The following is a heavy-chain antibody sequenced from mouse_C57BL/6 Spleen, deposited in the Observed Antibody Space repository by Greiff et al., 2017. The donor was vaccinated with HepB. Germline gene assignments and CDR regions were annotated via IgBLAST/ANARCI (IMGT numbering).Heavy chain of an antibody. Sequence: VQLQQSGTELVKPGASVKLSCKASGYTFTSYWMHWVKQRPGQGLEWIGNINPSNGGTNYNEKFKSKATLTVDKSSSTAYMQLSSLTSDDSAVYYCARPTVVEFPYYYAMDYWGQGTSVTVSS. CDR3: ARPTVVEFPYYYAMDY. D-gene: IGHD1-1*01. J-gene: IGHJ4*01. CDR1: GYTFTSYW. V-gene: IGHV1-53*01. CDR2: INPSNGGT.